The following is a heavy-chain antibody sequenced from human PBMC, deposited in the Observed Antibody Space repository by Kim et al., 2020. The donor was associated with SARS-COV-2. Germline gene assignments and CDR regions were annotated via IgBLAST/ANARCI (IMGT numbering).Heavy chain of an antibody. Sequence: TQYSPSFQGQVTISADRYINTAYLQWSSRKAADTAIYYCTRPDVNWSFDSWGQGTLVTVSS. J-gene: IGHJ4*02. V-gene: IGHV5-51*01. D-gene: IGHD1-1*01. CDR2: T. CDR3: TRPDVNWSFDS.